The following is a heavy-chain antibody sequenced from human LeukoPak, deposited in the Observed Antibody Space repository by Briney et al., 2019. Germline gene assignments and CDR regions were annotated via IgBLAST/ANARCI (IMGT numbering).Heavy chain of an antibody. V-gene: IGHV4-59*01. CDR3: ARDRLDTGYDFWSGGRNYYYYYGMDV. Sequence: SETLSLTCTVSGGSINNYWWSWIRQPPGKGLEWIGYIYYTGSTNYNPSLKSRVTISVDTSKNQFSLKLSSVTAADTAVYYCARDRLDTGYDFWSGGRNYYYYYGMDVWGQGTTVTVSS. CDR1: GGSINNYW. CDR2: IYYTGST. J-gene: IGHJ6*02. D-gene: IGHD3-3*01.